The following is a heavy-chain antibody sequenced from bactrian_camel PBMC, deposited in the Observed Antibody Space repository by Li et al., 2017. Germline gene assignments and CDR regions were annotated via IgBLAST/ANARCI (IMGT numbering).Heavy chain of an antibody. CDR1: GYWSNSNC. V-gene: IGHV3S1*01. D-gene: IGHD5*01. Sequence: HVQLVESGGGSVQAGGSLRLSCVASGYWSNSNCMAWFRRPSGREREGVAAIDADGHSYYKDSVKDRFTVSRDNAKNTLYLQMNSLKTEDIAVYYCATWTPQGNVMGWVLDWGQGTQVTVS. J-gene: IGHJ4*01. CDR2: IDADGHS. CDR3: ATWTPQGNVMGWVLD.